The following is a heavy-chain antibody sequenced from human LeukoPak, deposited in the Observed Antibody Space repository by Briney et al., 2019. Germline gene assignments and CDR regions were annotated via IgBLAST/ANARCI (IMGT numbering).Heavy chain of an antibody. V-gene: IGHV1-8*01. CDR2: MNPNRGNT. CDR1: GYTFTSYD. J-gene: IGHJ4*02. D-gene: IGHD2-21*01. Sequence: ASVKVSCKASGYTFTSYDINWVRQATGQGLEWMGWMNPNRGNTGYAQKFQGRVTMTRNISISTAYMERSSLRSEDTALFYCARCRRWGGCGFDYWGQGTLVTVSS. CDR3: ARCRRWGGCGFDY.